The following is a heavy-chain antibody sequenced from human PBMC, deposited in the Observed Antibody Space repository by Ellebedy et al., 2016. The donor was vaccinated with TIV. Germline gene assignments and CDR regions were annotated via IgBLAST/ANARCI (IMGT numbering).Heavy chain of an antibody. Sequence: PGGSLRLSCAASGFTFSSYGLNWVRQAPGKGLEWVSHISSGVITIYYADSVKGRFTISRDNAKNSLYLQMNSLRDEDTAVYYCAREPYGDHGFPDYWGQGTLVTVSS. CDR1: GFTFSSYG. CDR3: AREPYGDHGFPDY. CDR2: ISSGVITI. J-gene: IGHJ4*02. D-gene: IGHD4-17*01. V-gene: IGHV3-48*02.